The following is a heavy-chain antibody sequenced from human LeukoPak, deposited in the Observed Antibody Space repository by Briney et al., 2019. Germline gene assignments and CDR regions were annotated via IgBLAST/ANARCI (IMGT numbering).Heavy chain of an antibody. V-gene: IGHV5-51*01. J-gene: IGHJ4*02. CDR1: GYSFTSYW. D-gene: IGHD4-17*01. Sequence: GESLKISCKGSGYSFTSYWIAWVRQMPGKGLEWMGISYPGDFDTRYSPSFQGQVTISADKSISTAYLQWSSLKASDTAVYYCARRAVTTGYFDYWGQGSLVTVSS. CDR3: ARRAVTTGYFDY. CDR2: SYPGDFDT.